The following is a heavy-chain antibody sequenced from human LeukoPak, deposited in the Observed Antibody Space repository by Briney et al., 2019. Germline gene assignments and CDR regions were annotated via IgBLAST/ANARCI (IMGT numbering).Heavy chain of an antibody. CDR2: ISTNSKVT. CDR3: ARQISAASTDY. J-gene: IGHJ4*02. Sequence: GGSLRLSCAASGFSFSSYDMDWVRQAPGKGLEWGSVISTNSKVTYYADSVKGPFTISRDNSKKTLYLQMNSLRAEDTALYYCARQISAASTDYSGQGTL. D-gene: IGHD6-13*01. V-gene: IGHV3-23*01. CDR1: GFSFSSYD.